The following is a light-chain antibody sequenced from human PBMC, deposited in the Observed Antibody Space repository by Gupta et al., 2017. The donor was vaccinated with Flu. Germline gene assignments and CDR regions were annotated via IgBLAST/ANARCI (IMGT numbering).Light chain of an antibody. V-gene: IGLV2-8*01. CDR3: CSYGGSNNLI. CDR2: EVT. J-gene: IGLJ2*01. Sequence: QSALTQPPSASGSPGQSVAISCTGTSSDVGGYDFVSWFQQHPGKAPKLIIYEVTRRPSGVPARFSRSKSGNTASLTVSGLQAEDEADYYCCSYGGSNNLIFGGGTKLTVL. CDR1: SSDVGGYDF.